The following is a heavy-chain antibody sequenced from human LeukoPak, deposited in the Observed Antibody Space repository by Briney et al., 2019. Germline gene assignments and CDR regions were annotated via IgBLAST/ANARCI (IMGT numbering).Heavy chain of an antibody. J-gene: IGHJ4*02. CDR3: ATARDNYDIIGFSALED. D-gene: IGHD3-22*01. CDR2: IWYDGSNK. CDR1: GFTFRSYG. V-gene: IGHV3-33*01. Sequence: GGSLRLSCAASGFTFRSYGMHWVRQAPGKGLDWAAVIWYDGSNKNYADSVKGRFTISRENTKNTLYLLMDSLRAEDTGVYYCATARDNYDIIGFSALEDWGQGTLVTVSS.